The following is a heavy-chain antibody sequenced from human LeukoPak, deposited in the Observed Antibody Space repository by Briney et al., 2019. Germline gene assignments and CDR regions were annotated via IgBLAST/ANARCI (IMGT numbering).Heavy chain of an antibody. CDR2: INHSGST. CDR1: GGSFSGYY. D-gene: IGHD3-3*01. CDR3: ARSAYDFWSGYTRTRNFDRFDY. Sequence: PSETLSLTCAVYGGSFSGYYWSWIRQPPGKGLEWIGEINHSGSTNDNPSLKSRVTISVDTSKNQFSLKLSSVTAADTAVYYCARSAYDFWSGYTRTRNFDRFDYWGQGTLVTVSS. J-gene: IGHJ4*02. V-gene: IGHV4-34*01.